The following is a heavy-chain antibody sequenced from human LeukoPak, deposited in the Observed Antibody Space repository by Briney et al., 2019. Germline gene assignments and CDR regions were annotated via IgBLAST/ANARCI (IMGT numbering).Heavy chain of an antibody. J-gene: IGHJ4*02. CDR1: GGSISSNSYY. Sequence: SETLSLTCTVSGGSISSNSYYWGWIRQPPGKGLKWIGSMYYSGSTYYNPSLKSRVTISVDTSKNQFSLKLSSVTAADTAIYYCARDRGGAYTFDNWGQGALVTVSS. V-gene: IGHV4-39*02. D-gene: IGHD2-21*01. CDR2: MYYSGST. CDR3: ARDRGGAYTFDN.